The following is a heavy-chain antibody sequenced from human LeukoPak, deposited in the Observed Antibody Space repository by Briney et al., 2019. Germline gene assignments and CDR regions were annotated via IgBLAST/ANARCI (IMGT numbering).Heavy chain of an antibody. D-gene: IGHD2-2*01. V-gene: IGHV3-21*01. Sequence: KTGGSLRLSCAASGFTFNSYSMNWVRQAPGKGLEWVSSISSSSSFIYYADSVKGRFTISRDNAKNSLYLQMNGLRAEDTAVYYCARERGAGLSSSWVDYWGQGALVTVSS. CDR3: ARERGAGLSSSWVDY. J-gene: IGHJ4*02. CDR1: GFTFNSYS. CDR2: ISSSSSFI.